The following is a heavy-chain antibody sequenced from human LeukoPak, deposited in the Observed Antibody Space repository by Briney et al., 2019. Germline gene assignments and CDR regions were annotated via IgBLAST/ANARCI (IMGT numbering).Heavy chain of an antibody. CDR2: ISSSGSTI. V-gene: IGHV3-48*03. CDR3: AGETYYYDSSGYYSLLYPTRGGLDY. J-gene: IGHJ4*02. CDR1: GFTFSSYE. D-gene: IGHD3-22*01. Sequence: GGSLRLSCAASGFTFSSYEMNWVRQAPGKGLEWVSYISSSGSTIYYADSVKGRFTISRDNAKNSLYLQMNSLRAEDTAVYYCAGETYYYDSSGYYSLLYPTRGGLDYWGQGTLVTVSS.